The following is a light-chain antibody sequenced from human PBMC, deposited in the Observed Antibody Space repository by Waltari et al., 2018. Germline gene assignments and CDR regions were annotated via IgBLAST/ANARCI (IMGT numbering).Light chain of an antibody. CDR3: CSYIGDSAWV. CDR2: EVN. V-gene: IGLV2-23*02. J-gene: IGLJ3*02. CDR1: SSDIGYYNL. Sequence: QSALTQPASVSGSPGQSSTISCTGTSSDIGYYNLVSWYQQDPGKAPKVIIYEVNKRPSGVSNRFSGSKSGNTASLTISGLQAEDEADYYCCSYIGDSAWVFGGGTKVTVL.